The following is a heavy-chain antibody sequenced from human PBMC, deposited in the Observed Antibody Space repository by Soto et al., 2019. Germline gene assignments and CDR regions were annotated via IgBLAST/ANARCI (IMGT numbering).Heavy chain of an antibody. D-gene: IGHD6-6*01. CDR1: GFTFNAYW. V-gene: IGHV3-7*05. CDR3: VRDRTEYGSYGSSYYDVFDI. CDR2: INRDGTEK. Sequence: EVQLVESGGGLVQPGGSLRLSCAASGFTFNAYWMTWVRQAPGKGLEWVANINRDGTEKNYVDSVKGRFTVSRDNAKDSLHLEIDSLRAEDTAVYYCVRDRTEYGSYGSSYYDVFDIWGQGTKVTVSS. J-gene: IGHJ3*02.